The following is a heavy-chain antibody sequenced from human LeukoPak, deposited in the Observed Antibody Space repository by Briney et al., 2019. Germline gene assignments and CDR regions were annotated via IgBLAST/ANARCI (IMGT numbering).Heavy chain of an antibody. D-gene: IGHD1-26*01. V-gene: IGHV3-21*04. CDR1: GFTFSSYS. J-gene: IGHJ4*02. Sequence: GGSLRLSCAASGFTFSSYSMNWVRQAPGKGLEWVSSISCSSSYIYYADSVKGRFTISRDNSKNTLYLQMNTLRGEDTAVYYCARANRGAFDYWGQGALVTVSS. CDR2: ISCSSSYI. CDR3: ARANRGAFDY.